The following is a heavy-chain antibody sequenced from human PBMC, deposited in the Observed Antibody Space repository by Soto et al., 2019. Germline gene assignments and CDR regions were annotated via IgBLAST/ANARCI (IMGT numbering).Heavy chain of an antibody. D-gene: IGHD3-10*01. CDR2: IYYSGST. Sequence: SETLSLTCTVSGGSISSSSYYWGWIRQPPGKGLEWIGSIYYSGSTYYNPSLKSRVTISEDTSKNQFSLKLSSVTAADTAVYYCASIGWFGELSPDYWGQGTLVTVSS. J-gene: IGHJ4*02. CDR1: GGSISSSSYY. CDR3: ASIGWFGELSPDY. V-gene: IGHV4-39*01.